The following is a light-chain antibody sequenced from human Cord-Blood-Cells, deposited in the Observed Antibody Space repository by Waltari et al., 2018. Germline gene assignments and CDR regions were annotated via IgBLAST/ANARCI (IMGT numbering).Light chain of an antibody. J-gene: IGLJ3*02. V-gene: IGLV2-23*01. Sequence: QSALTQPASVSGSPGQSITISCTGTSSDVGSYKLVPWYQQHQGKAPKLMIYEGSKRPSVVSNRFSGSKSGNTASLTISGLQAEDEADYYCCSYAGSSTWVFGGGTKLTVL. CDR1: SSDVGSYKL. CDR3: CSYAGSSTWV. CDR2: EGS.